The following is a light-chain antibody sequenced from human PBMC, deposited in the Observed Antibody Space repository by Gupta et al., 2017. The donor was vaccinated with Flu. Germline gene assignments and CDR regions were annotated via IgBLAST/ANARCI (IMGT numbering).Light chain of an antibody. V-gene: IGKV3-15*01. CDR2: GAS. CDR3: QQYYNWPPLT. J-gene: IGKJ4*01. Sequence: TVMTQSPATLSVSPGERATLSCRASQSVSSNLAWYQQKPGQAPRLLIYGASTRATGTPARFSGSGSGTEFTLTISSLQSEDFAVYYCQQYYNWPPLTFGGGTKVEIK. CDR1: QSVSSN.